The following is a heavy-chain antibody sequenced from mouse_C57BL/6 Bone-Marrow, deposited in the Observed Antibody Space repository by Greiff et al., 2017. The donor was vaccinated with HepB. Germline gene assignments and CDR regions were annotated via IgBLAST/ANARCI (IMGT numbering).Heavy chain of an antibody. J-gene: IGHJ4*01. Sequence: EVKLVESGGGLVKPGGSLKLSCAASGFTFSDYGMHWVRQAPEKGLEWVAYISSGSSTIDYADTVKGRFTISRDNAKNTLFLQMTSLRSEDTAMYYCARDYYGSSSYAMDYWGQGTSVTVSS. CDR1: GFTFSDYG. D-gene: IGHD1-1*01. CDR2: ISSGSSTI. V-gene: IGHV5-17*01. CDR3: ARDYYGSSSYAMDY.